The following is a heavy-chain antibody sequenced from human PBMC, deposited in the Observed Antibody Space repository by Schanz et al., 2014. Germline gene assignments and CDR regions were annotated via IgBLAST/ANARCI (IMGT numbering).Heavy chain of an antibody. CDR3: VREVGAAAGLAWGLDY. Sequence: EVQLVESGGGLVQPGGSLRLTCAASGFTFSRYWMHWVRQAPGKGLEWVSSISSSSSYIYYADSVKGRFTISRDNAKSSLFLQMNSLRAEDTAVYYCVREVGAAAGLAWGLDYWGRGTLVTVSS. V-gene: IGHV3-21*06. CDR2: ISSSSSYI. J-gene: IGHJ4*02. CDR1: GFTFSRYW. D-gene: IGHD6-13*01.